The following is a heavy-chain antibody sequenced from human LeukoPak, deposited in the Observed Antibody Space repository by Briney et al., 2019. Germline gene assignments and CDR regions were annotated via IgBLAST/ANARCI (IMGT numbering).Heavy chain of an antibody. D-gene: IGHD3-10*01. Sequence: GGSLRLSCEASGFSFTTFDMSWVRQAPGGGLEWVSSISSSSSYIYYADSVKGRFTISRDNAKNSLYLQMNSLRAEDTAVYYCARDQASYYYGSGNPLEYWGQGTLVTVSS. J-gene: IGHJ4*02. V-gene: IGHV3-21*01. CDR2: ISSSSSYI. CDR1: GFSFTTFD. CDR3: ARDQASYYYGSGNPLEY.